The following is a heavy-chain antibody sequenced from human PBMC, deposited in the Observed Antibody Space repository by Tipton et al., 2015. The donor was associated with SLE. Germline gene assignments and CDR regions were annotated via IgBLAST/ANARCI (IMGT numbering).Heavy chain of an antibody. CDR2: ISAYNGNT. D-gene: IGHD1-7*01. CDR1: GYTFTSYG. CDR3: ARQELNQLELKGYYSYMDV. J-gene: IGHJ6*03. V-gene: IGHV1-18*01. Sequence: QSGPEVKKPGASVKVSCKASGYTFTSYGISWVRQAPGQGLEWMGWISAYNGNTNYAQKLQGRVTMTTDTSTSTAYMELRSLRSDDTAVYYCARQELNQLELKGYYSYMDVWVKGTTVTVSS.